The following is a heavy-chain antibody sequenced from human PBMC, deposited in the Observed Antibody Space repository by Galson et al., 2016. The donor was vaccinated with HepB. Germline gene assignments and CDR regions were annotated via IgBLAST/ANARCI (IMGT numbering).Heavy chain of an antibody. CDR1: GASVRDGSYF. D-gene: IGHD4-11*01. CDR3: GRDIYYGNYGGWFDP. Sequence: ETLSLTCTVSGASVRDGSYFWSWIRQPPGERLEWIGYIYYTEATNYNPSLNSRVTMSIDTSNNQFSLRLTSVTAADTAVYYCGRDIYYGNYGGWFDPWGQGALGTVSS. V-gene: IGHV4-61*01. J-gene: IGHJ5*02. CDR2: IYYTEAT.